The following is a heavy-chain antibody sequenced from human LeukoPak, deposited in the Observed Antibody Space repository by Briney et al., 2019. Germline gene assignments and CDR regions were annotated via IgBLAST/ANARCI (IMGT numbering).Heavy chain of an antibody. CDR3: AKESQTYYDIMTGYPNYYFDY. CDR1: GFTFSSYG. Sequence: GGSLRLSCAASGFTFSSYGMHWVRQAPGKGLEWVSAISGSGANTYYVDSVKGRFTISRDNSKNTLYLEMSSLRSDDTAVYYCAKESQTYYDIMTGYPNYYFDYWGQGTLVTVSS. CDR2: ISGSGANT. D-gene: IGHD3-9*01. V-gene: IGHV3-23*01. J-gene: IGHJ4*02.